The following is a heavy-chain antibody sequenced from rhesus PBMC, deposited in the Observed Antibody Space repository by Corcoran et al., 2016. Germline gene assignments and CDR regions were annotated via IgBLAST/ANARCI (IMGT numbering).Heavy chain of an antibody. Sequence: EVQLVQSGAEVKRPGESLKISCKTSGYRFTRYWSRGVGQVPGKGLEWMGAIDPSDSDTRYNPSFQGQVTISADKSISTAYLQWSRLKASDTATYYCAKYSSGWYYFDYWGQGVLVTVSS. D-gene: IGHD6-31*01. J-gene: IGHJ4*01. V-gene: IGHV5-20*01. CDR1: GYRFTRYW. CDR3: AKYSSGWYYFDY. CDR2: IDPSDSDT.